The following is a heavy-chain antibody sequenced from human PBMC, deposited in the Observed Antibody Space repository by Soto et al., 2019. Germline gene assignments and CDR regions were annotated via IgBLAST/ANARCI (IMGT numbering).Heavy chain of an antibody. J-gene: IGHJ4*02. V-gene: IGHV3-30*18. CDR2: ISYDGSNK. Sequence: GGSLRLSCAASGFTFSSYCRHWVRQAPGKGLERVAVISYDGSNKYYADSVKGRFTISRDNSKNTLYLQMNSLRAEDTAVYYCAKDKSPVAYCGGDCPYYFDYWGQGTLVTVSS. CDR3: AKDKSPVAYCGGDCPYYFDY. CDR1: GFTFSSYC. D-gene: IGHD2-21*02.